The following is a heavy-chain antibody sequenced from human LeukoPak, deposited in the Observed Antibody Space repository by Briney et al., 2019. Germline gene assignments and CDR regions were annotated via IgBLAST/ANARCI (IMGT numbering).Heavy chain of an antibody. D-gene: IGHD3-10*01. CDR3: AGGGLLWFGELSKFYGMDV. V-gene: IGHV1-3*01. CDR2: INAGNGNT. J-gene: IGHJ6*02. CDR1: GYTFTTYA. Sequence: ASVKVSCKASGYTFTTYAIHWVRQAPGQRLEWMGWINAGNGNTKYSQKFQGRVTITRDTSASTAYMELSSLRSEDTAVYYCAGGGLLWFGELSKFYGMDVWGQGTTVSVSS.